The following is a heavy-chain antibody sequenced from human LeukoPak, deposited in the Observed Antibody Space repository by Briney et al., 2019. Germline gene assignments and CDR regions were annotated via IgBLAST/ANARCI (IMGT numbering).Heavy chain of an antibody. V-gene: IGHV1-2*02. D-gene: IGHD5-12*01. J-gene: IGHJ4*02. Sequence: ASVKVSCTASGYTFTGYYMHWVRQAPGQGLEWMGWINPNSGGTNYAQKFQGRVTMTRDTSISTAYMELSRLRSDDTAVYYCARDPVAISNFDYWGQGTLVTVSS. CDR3: ARDPVAISNFDY. CDR1: GYTFTGYY. CDR2: INPNSGGT.